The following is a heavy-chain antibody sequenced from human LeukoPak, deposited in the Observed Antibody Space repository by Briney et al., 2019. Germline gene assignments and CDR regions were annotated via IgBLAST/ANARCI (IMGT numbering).Heavy chain of an antibody. CDR2: IHPGDSDT. Sequence: GASLQISCKGSGYTFTSYWIGWVRQMPGKGLEWMGIIHPGDSDTRYSPSFQGQVTISADKSISTSYLQWSSLKASDTAMYYCATLPHTECHYWGQGTLVTVSS. D-gene: IGHD2-8*02. CDR1: GYTFTSYW. V-gene: IGHV5-51*01. J-gene: IGHJ4*02. CDR3: ATLPHTECHY.